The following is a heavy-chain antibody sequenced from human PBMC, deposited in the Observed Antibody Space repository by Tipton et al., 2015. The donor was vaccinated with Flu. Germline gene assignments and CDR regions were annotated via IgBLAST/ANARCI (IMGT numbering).Heavy chain of an antibody. J-gene: IGHJ6*02. D-gene: IGHD2-15*01. CDR3: ARDPGYCSGGSCYGGMGV. CDR1: GFTFSSYS. CDR2: ISSSSSYI. V-gene: IGHV3-21*01. Sequence: SLRLSCAASGFTFSSYSMNWVRQAPGKGLEWVSSISSSSSYIYYADSVKGRFTISRDNAKNSLYLQMNSLRAEDTAVYYCARDPGYCSGGSCYGGMGVWGQGTTVTVSS.